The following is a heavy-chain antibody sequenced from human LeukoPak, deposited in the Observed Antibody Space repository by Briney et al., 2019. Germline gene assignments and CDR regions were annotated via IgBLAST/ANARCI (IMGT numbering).Heavy chain of an antibody. D-gene: IGHD3-9*01. V-gene: IGHV3-23*01. Sequence: GGSLRLSCAASGFTFSTYAMSWVRRAPGKGLEWVSVIGVSADRTYYADSVKGRFTISRDNSKNTLYLQMNSLRAGDTAVYYCARETKYYDILTGYYTGYDAFDIWGQGTMVTVSS. CDR3: ARETKYYDILTGYYTGYDAFDI. J-gene: IGHJ3*02. CDR2: IGVSADRT. CDR1: GFTFSTYA.